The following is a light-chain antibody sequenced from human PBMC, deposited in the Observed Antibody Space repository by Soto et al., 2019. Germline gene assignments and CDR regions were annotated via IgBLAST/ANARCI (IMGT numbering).Light chain of an antibody. CDR1: GSDVGAYNF. V-gene: IGLV2-14*03. J-gene: IGLJ1*01. CDR2: DVS. Sequence: QSVLTQPASVSGSPGLSITISCTGTGSDVGAYNFVSWYQQHPDKAPKLMIFDVSNRPSGVSNRFSGSKSGNTASLTISGLQSEDEAEYYCGSYTTSSNDVFGTGTKVTLL. CDR3: GSYTTSSNDV.